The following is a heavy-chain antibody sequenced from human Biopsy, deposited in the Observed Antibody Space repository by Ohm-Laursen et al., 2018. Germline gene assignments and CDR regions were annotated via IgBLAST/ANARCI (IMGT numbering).Heavy chain of an antibody. V-gene: IGHV1-2*02. CDR3: AKGQDLRSGAEYFQH. D-gene: IGHD3-3*01. CDR2: INPHSGTT. CDR1: GYTFTGQY. J-gene: IGHJ1*01. Sequence: ASVKVSCKASGYTFTGQYLHWVRQVPGQGLEWMGWINPHSGTTKFAQDFQGRVTMTRDTSITTAYMELRRLRPDDTAVYYCAKGQDLRSGAEYFQHWGQGALVTVSS.